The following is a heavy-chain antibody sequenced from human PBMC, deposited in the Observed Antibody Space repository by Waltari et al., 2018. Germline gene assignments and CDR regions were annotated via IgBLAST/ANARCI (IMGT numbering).Heavy chain of an antibody. CDR3: ARGPMVRVDGGGVLNYYYYMDV. CDR2: INPNSGGT. D-gene: IGHD3-10*01. V-gene: IGHV1-2*02. J-gene: IGHJ6*03. CDR1: GYTFTGYY. Sequence: VQLVQSGAEVKKPGASVKVSCKASGYTFTGYYMHWVRQAPGQGLEWMGWINPNSGGTNYAQKFQGRVTMTRDTSISTAYMELSRLRSDDTAVYYCARGPMVRVDGGGVLNYYYYMDVWGKGTTVTISS.